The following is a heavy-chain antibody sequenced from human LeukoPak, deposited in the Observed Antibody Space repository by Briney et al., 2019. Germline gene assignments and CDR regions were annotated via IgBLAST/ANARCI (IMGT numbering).Heavy chain of an antibody. D-gene: IGHD3-10*01. J-gene: IGHJ4*02. CDR3: ARAPSGSWNDVGTFDS. Sequence: GGSLRLSCAASGFTFSNYGMHWVRQAPGKGLEWVALLWYDGANKNYADSVKGRFIISRDNSKNPLYLQMNSLRAEDTALYYCARAPSGSWNDVGTFDSWGQGTLVSVSS. CDR1: GFTFSNYG. CDR2: LWYDGANK. V-gene: IGHV3-33*01.